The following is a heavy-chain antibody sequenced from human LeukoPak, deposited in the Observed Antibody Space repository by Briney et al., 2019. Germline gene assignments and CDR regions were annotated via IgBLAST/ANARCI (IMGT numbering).Heavy chain of an antibody. D-gene: IGHD6-13*01. CDR3: ARGAEWYSSSLLGGYYFDY. Sequence: PSETLSLTCTVSGGSISSYYWNWIRQPPGKGLEWIGYIYYSGSTNYNPSLKSRVTISVDTSKNQFSLKLSSVTAADTAVYYCARGAEWYSSSLLGGYYFDYWGQGTLVTVSS. CDR2: IYYSGST. V-gene: IGHV4-59*08. J-gene: IGHJ4*02. CDR1: GGSISSYY.